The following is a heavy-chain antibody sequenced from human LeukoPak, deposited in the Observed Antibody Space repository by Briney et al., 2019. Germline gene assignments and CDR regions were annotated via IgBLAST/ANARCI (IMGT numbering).Heavy chain of an antibody. CDR3: ARARYSRAWYASDI. Sequence: PSETLSLTCTVSGGSIRSSYWSWIRQPPGKGLEWIGYIFYTGSTDYNPSLKSRVTISVDTSKNQFSLKVNSVTAADTAVYYCARARYSRAWYASDIWGQGTVVTVSA. CDR2: IFYTGST. V-gene: IGHV4-59*01. CDR1: GGSIRSSY. J-gene: IGHJ3*02. D-gene: IGHD6-19*01.